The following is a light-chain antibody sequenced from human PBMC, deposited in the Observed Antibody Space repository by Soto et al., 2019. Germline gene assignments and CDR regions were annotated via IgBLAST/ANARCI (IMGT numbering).Light chain of an antibody. J-gene: IGLJ2*01. CDR1: SSNIGAGYD. Sequence: QSVLTQPPSVSGAPGQRVTISCTGSSSNIGAGYDVHWYQQLPGTAPKLLIYGNSNRPSGVPDRFSGSKSGTSASLAITGLQAEDEADYYCQSYDSNLRGVVFGGGPKLTVL. V-gene: IGLV1-40*01. CDR3: QSYDSNLRGVV. CDR2: GNS.